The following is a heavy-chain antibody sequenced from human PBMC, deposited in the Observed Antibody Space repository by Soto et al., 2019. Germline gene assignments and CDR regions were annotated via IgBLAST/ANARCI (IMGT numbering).Heavy chain of an antibody. V-gene: IGHV3-23*01. Sequence: GGSLSLSCAASGFICSSYDMSWVRQAPGKGLEWVSTILVDGRTFYVDSVKGRFTISRDSSKNTVYLQMNSLTAGDTALYYCAKATATGGGAFDIWGQGTMVTVSS. CDR2: ILVDGRT. J-gene: IGHJ3*02. D-gene: IGHD2-8*02. CDR3: AKATATGGGAFDI. CDR1: GFICSSYD.